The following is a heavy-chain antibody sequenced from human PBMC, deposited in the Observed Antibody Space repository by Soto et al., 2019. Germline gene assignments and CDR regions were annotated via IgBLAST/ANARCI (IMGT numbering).Heavy chain of an antibody. V-gene: IGHV1-2*02. CDR1: GYTFTNYY. J-gene: IGHJ5*02. Sequence: ASVKFSCKASGYTFTNYYMHWVRQAPGQGLEWMGWMNPRSGGTEYAQAFQDRVTMTRDASISTAYMGVTSLRHGDTAVYFCARSDDSTSYPLDLWGPGTLV. CDR3: ARSDDSTSYPLDL. CDR2: MNPRSGGT. D-gene: IGHD4-4*01.